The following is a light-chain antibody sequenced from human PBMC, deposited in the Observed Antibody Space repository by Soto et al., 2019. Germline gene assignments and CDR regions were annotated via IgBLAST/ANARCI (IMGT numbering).Light chain of an antibody. J-gene: IGKJ1*01. Sequence: EVVLTHSPGTLSLSPCERATLSCRASQSLSSDYLAWYQQKPGQAPRLLIYATSSRATGIPDRFSGSGSGTDFTLTIHRLEPEDFAVYHCQQYGSSPWTFGQGTKVDIK. CDR3: QQYGSSPWT. CDR1: QSLSSDY. V-gene: IGKV3-20*01. CDR2: ATS.